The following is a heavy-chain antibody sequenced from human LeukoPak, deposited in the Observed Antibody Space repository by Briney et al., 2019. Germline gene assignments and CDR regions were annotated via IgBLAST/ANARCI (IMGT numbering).Heavy chain of an antibody. Sequence: SQTLSLTCTVPGGSIRGYYWSWIRQPPGKGLQWLGYIYSSGSTNYNPSLKSRVTMSVDTSKNQFSLKVSSVTAADTAVYYCARDRYDILTGYTNFDYWGQGTLVTVSS. CDR3: ARDRYDILTGYTNFDY. J-gene: IGHJ4*02. V-gene: IGHV4-59*01. CDR1: GGSIRGYY. CDR2: IYSSGST. D-gene: IGHD3-9*01.